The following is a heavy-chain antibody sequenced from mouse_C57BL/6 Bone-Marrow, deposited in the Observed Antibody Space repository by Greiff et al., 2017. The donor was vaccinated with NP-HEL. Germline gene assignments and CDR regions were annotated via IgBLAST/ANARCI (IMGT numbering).Heavy chain of an antibody. Sequence: QVQLQQSGAELVKPGASVKLSCKASGYTFTSYWMQWVKQRPGQGLEWIGEIDPSDSYTNYNQKFKGKATLTVDTSSSTAYMQLSSLTSEDSAVYYCARALLRYPWGQGTTLTVSS. V-gene: IGHV1-50*01. CDR2: IDPSDSYT. CDR3: ARALLRYP. CDR1: GYTFTSYW. D-gene: IGHD1-1*01. J-gene: IGHJ2*01.